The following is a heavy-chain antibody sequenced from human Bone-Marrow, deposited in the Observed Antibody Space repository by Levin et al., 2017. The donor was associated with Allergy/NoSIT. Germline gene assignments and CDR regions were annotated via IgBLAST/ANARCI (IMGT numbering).Heavy chain of an antibody. CDR1: GFTFSSYW. V-gene: IGHV3-7*01. CDR2: IKQDGSEK. D-gene: IGHD5-18*01. Sequence: SGGSLRLSCAASGFTFSSYWMSWVRQAPGKGLEWVANIKQDGSEKYYVDSVKGRFTISRDNAKNSLYLQMNSLRAEDTAVYYCARAERGYSYGGYYYGMDVWGQGTTVTVSS. J-gene: IGHJ6*02. CDR3: ARAERGYSYGGYYYGMDV.